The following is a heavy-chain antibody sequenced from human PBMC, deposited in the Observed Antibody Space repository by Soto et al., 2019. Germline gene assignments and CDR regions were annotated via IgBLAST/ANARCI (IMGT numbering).Heavy chain of an antibody. D-gene: IGHD5-18*01. V-gene: IGHV4-30-4*01. J-gene: IGHJ4*02. CDR3: GAHGYRYGYGADY. CDR1: GGSISSGDYY. Sequence: QVQLQESGPGLVKPSQTLSLTCTVSGGSISSGDYYWSWIRQPPGKGLEWIGYIYYSGSTYYNPSVRRPVTPSVDPSKTQFALKLSSVTAADTAVYSCGAHGYRYGYGADYWGQGTLVTVSS. CDR2: IYYSGST.